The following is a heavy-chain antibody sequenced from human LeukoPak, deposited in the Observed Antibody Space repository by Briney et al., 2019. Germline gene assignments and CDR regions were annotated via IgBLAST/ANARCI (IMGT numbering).Heavy chain of an antibody. CDR1: GGTFSSYA. Sequence: GASVTVSCTASGGTFSSYAISWVRQAPGQGLEWMGGIIPIFGTANYAQKFQGRVTITADESTSTAYMELSSLRSEDTAVYYCARTTRDYYDSSGYYYAFFLWGQGTLVTVSS. D-gene: IGHD3-22*01. V-gene: IGHV1-69*13. CDR2: IIPIFGTA. J-gene: IGHJ4*02. CDR3: ARTTRDYYDSSGYYYAFFL.